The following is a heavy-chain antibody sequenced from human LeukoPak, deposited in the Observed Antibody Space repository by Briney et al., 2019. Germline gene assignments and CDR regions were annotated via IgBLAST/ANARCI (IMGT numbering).Heavy chain of an antibody. CDR3: ARVGEAALRYRTLYYFDY. J-gene: IGHJ4*02. V-gene: IGHV4-34*01. D-gene: IGHD6-6*01. CDR2: INHSGST. Sequence: SETLSLTCAVYGGSFSGYYWSWIRQPPGKGLEWIGEINHSGSTNYNPSLKSRVTISVDTSKNQFSLKLSSVTAADTAVYYRARVGEAALRYRTLYYFDYWGQGTLVTVSS. CDR1: GGSFSGYY.